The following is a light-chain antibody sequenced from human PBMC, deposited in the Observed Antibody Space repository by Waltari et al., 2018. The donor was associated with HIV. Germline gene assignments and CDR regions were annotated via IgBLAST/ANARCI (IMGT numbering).Light chain of an antibody. V-gene: IGKV1-39*01. CDR2: AAS. CDR3: QESYSSPFT. CDR1: QSVSSY. Sequence: DIQMTQSPSSLSASVGDRVTITCRARQSVSSYLNWYQQKPGKAPKLLIYAASILQSGVPARFSGSGSGTDFTLTINSLQPEDFATYYCQESYSSPFTFGPGTQVDIK. J-gene: IGKJ3*01.